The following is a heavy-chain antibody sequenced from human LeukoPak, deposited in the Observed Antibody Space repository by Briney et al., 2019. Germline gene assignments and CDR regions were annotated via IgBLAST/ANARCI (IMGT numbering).Heavy chain of an antibody. Sequence: ASVKVSCKASGGTFSSYAISWVRQAPGQGLEWMGGIIPIFGTANYAQKFQGRVTITTDESTSTAYMELSSLRSEDTAVYYCARHGPNLVGASTIYFDYWGQGILVTVSS. D-gene: IGHD1-26*01. V-gene: IGHV1-69*05. J-gene: IGHJ4*02. CDR3: ARHGPNLVGASTIYFDY. CDR2: IIPIFGTA. CDR1: GGTFSSYA.